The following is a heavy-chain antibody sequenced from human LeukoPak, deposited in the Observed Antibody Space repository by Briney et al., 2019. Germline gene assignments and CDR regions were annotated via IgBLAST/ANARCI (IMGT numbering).Heavy chain of an antibody. J-gene: IGHJ3*02. D-gene: IGHD5-18*01. Sequence: SGRSLRLSCAASGFTFSSYAMHWVRQAPGKGLEWVAVISYDGSNKYYADSVKGRFTISRDNSKNPLYLQMNSLRAEDTAVYYCARKKAGDGYGDAFDIWGQGTMVTVSS. CDR1: GFTFSSYA. CDR3: ARKKAGDGYGDAFDI. CDR2: ISYDGSNK. V-gene: IGHV3-30-3*01.